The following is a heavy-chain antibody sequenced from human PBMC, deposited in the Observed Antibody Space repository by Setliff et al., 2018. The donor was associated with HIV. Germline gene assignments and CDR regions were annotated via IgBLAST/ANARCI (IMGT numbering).Heavy chain of an antibody. V-gene: IGHV1-69*13. Sequence: SVKVSCKASGAAFSAYAISWVRQTPGQGLEWMGVIIPFFGTANYAPNFQVRVTITADESTSTAYMELSSLRSEDTAVYYCATGGYYYYDKRDYYYHIDVWGKGTTVTVSS. D-gene: IGHD3-22*01. CDR3: ATGGYYYYDKRDYYYHIDV. CDR1: GAAFSAYA. CDR2: IIPFFGTA. J-gene: IGHJ6*03.